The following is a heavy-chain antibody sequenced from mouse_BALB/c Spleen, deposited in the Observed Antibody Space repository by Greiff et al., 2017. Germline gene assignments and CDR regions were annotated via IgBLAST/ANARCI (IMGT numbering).Heavy chain of an antibody. Sequence: EVHLVESGGGLVKPGGSLKLSCAASGFTFSDYYMYLVRQTPEKRLEWVATISDGGSYTYYPDSVKGRFTISRDNAKNNLYLQMSSLKSEDTAMYYCARAYYGQYYFDYWGQGTTLTVSS. J-gene: IGHJ2*01. D-gene: IGHD1-1*01. CDR1: GFTFSDYY. CDR3: ARAYYGQYYFDY. V-gene: IGHV5-4*02. CDR2: ISDGGSYT.